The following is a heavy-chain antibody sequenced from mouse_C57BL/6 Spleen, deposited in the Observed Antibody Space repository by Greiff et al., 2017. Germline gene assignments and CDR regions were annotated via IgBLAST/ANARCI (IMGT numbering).Heavy chain of an antibody. CDR1: GYAFSSSW. V-gene: IGHV1-82*01. Sequence: QVQLKQSGPELVKPGASVKISCKASGYAFSSSWMNWVKQRPGKGLEWIGRLYPGDGVTNYNGKFKGKDTLTADKSSSTAYMQLSSLTSEDSAVYFCARGNTAQALAWFAYWGQGTLVTVSA. CDR3: ARGNTAQALAWFAY. CDR2: LYPGDGVT. D-gene: IGHD3-2*02. J-gene: IGHJ3*01.